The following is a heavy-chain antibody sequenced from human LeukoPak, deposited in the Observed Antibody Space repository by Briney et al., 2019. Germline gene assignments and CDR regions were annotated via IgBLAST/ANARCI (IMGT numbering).Heavy chain of an antibody. D-gene: IGHD2-2*01. J-gene: IGHJ4*02. CDR1: GGSFSGYY. CDR3: ARGGSRSYTSCTLDY. Sequence: SETLSLTCAVYGGSFSGYYWSWIRQPPGKWLEWIGEINHSGSTNYNPPLKSRVTISIDTSKNRFSLKLSSVTAADTAVYYRARGGSRSYTSCTLDYWGQGSLVTVSS. CDR2: INHSGST. V-gene: IGHV4-34*01.